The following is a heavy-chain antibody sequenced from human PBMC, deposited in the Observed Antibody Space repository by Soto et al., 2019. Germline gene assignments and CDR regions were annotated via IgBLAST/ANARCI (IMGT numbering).Heavy chain of an antibody. D-gene: IGHD3-3*01. CDR3: ARVAEHYDFWSGYHSLYYFDY. V-gene: IGHV3-48*01. CDR1: AFIFSSYS. Sequence: EVQLVESGGGLVQPGGSLRLSCAASAFIFSSYSMNWVRQAPEKGLEWVSYISSSSSTIYYADSVKGRFTISRDNAKNLLYLQMNSLRAEDTAVYYCARVAEHYDFWSGYHSLYYFDYWGQGTLVTVSS. J-gene: IGHJ4*02. CDR2: ISSSSSTI.